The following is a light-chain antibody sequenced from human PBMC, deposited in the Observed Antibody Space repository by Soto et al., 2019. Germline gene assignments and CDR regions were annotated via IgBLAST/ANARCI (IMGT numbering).Light chain of an antibody. CDR1: SGHSSYA. V-gene: IGLV4-69*01. Sequence: QLVLTQSPSASASLGASVKLTCTLSSGHSSYAIAWHQQQPEKGPRYLMKLNSDGSHSKGDGIPDRFSGSSSGAERYLTISSLQSEDEADYYCQTWDTGARVVFGGGTKVTVL. CDR2: LNSDGSH. J-gene: IGLJ2*01. CDR3: QTWDTGARVV.